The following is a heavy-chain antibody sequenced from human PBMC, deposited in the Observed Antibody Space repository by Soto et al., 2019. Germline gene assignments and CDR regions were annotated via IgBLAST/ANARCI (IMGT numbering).Heavy chain of an antibody. J-gene: IGHJ5*02. Sequence: KTSETVSLTCTFSGGSIISGGYYWSWIRQHPGKGLEWIGYIYYSGSTYYNPSLKSRVTISVDTSKNQFSLKLSSVTAADTAVYYCARATVMITFGGVIAHDWFDPWGQGTLVTVSS. CDR3: ARATVMITFGGVIAHDWFDP. D-gene: IGHD3-16*02. V-gene: IGHV4-31*03. CDR1: GGSIISGGYY. CDR2: IYYSGST.